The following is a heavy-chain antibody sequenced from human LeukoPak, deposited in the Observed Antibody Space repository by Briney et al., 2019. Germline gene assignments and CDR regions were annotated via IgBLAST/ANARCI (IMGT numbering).Heavy chain of an antibody. Sequence: GGSLRLSCAASGFTFSNAWMSWVRQAPGKGLEWVGRIKSKTDGGTTDYAAPVKGRFTISRDDSKNTLYLQMNSLKTEDTAVYYCTTERDYYDSSGYYRLGDYWGQGTLVTVSS. CDR2: IKSKTDGGTT. D-gene: IGHD3-22*01. CDR3: TTERDYYDSSGYYRLGDY. V-gene: IGHV3-15*01. CDR1: GFTFSNAW. J-gene: IGHJ4*02.